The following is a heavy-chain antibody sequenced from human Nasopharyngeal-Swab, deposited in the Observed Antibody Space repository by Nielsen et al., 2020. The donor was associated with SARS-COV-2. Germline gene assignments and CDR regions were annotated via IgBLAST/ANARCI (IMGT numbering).Heavy chain of an antibody. D-gene: IGHD2-21*01. V-gene: IGHV4-30-4*01. CDR1: GGSISSGDYY. J-gene: IGHJ4*02. CDR3: LGGDGDY. Sequence: SETLSLTCTVSGGSISSGDYYWSWIRQPPGKGLEWIGYIYYSGSTYYNPSLKSRVTISVDTYKNQFSLKLSSVTAADTAVYYCLGGDGDYWGQGTLVTVSS. CDR2: IYYSGST.